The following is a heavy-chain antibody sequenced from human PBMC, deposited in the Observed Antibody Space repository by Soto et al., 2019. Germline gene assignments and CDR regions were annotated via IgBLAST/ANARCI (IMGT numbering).Heavy chain of an antibody. D-gene: IGHD2-2*01. V-gene: IGHV2-5*02. CDR2: IYWDDDK. J-gene: IGHJ3*02. CDR3: AQSGPLVAHHAFDI. Sequence: QITLKESGPTLVKPTQTLTLTCTFSGFSLSSSGVGVGWIRQPPGKALEWLALIYWDDDKRYSPSLKSRLTITKDTSKNQVVLTMTNMDPVDTATYYCAQSGPLVAHHAFDIWGQGTMVTVSS. CDR1: GFSLSSSGVG.